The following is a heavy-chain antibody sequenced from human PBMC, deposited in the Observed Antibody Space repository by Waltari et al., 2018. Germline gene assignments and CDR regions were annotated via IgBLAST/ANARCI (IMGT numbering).Heavy chain of an antibody. J-gene: IGHJ4*02. CDR3: TTLFGDFWSGYFFDF. V-gene: IGHV3-15*01. Sequence: EVQLVESGGGLVKPGGSLGLSCAASGFTFSNAWMSWVRQAPGNGLEWVGRVKSKSDGGTRDYSAPVKSRFTISRDDSENTLYLQMNSLKTEDTAVYYCTTLFGDFWSGYFFDFWGQGTLVTVSS. CDR2: VKSKSDGGTR. CDR1: GFTFSNAW. D-gene: IGHD3-3*01.